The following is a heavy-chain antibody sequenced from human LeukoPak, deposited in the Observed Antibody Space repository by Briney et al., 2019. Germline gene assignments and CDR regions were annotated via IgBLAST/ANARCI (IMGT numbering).Heavy chain of an antibody. J-gene: IGHJ4*02. V-gene: IGHV1-24*01. CDR3: ATARSNYDFWSGADY. D-gene: IGHD3-3*01. CDR2: FDPEDGET. Sequence: GASVKVSCKVSGYTLTELSMHWVRQAPGKGLEWMGGFDPEDGETIYAQKFQGRVTMTEDTSTDTTYMELSSLRSEDTAVYYCATARSNYDFWSGADYWGQGTLVTVSS. CDR1: GYTLTELS.